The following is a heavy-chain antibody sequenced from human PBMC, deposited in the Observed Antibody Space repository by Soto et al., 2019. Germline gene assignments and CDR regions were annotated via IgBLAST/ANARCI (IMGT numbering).Heavy chain of an antibody. CDR2: IYWNDDK. D-gene: IGHD1-1*01. V-gene: IGHV2-5*01. J-gene: IGHJ4*02. CDR3: ARTTFIQLWSD. Sequence: GLDLEWLALIYWNDDKRYSPSLKTRLTITKDTSKNQVVLTMTNLDPVDTATYFCARTTFIQLWSDWGQGTLVTVSS.